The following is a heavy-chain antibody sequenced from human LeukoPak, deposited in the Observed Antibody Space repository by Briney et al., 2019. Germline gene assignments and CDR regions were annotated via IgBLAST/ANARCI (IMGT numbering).Heavy chain of an antibody. Sequence: SETLSLTCTVSGGSISSGSYYWSWIRQPAGKGLEWIGRIYTSGSTNYNPSLKSRVTISVDTSKNQFSLKLSSVTAADTAVYYRAREPLGGVHSGCIDYWGQGTLVTVSS. D-gene: IGHD5-12*01. CDR2: IYTSGST. CDR3: AREPLGGVHSGCIDY. V-gene: IGHV4-61*02. CDR1: GGSISSGSYY. J-gene: IGHJ4*02.